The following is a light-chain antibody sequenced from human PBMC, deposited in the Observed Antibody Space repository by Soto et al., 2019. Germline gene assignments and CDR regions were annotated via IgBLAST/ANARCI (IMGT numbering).Light chain of an antibody. CDR2: GAS. CDR3: QQYGSSPLT. J-gene: IGKJ4*01. Sequence: EIVLTQSPGTLSLSPGERATLSCRASQSVSNSYLAWYRQKPGQAPILLIYGASSRATGIPDRFSGSGSGPDFTLTISRLEPEDFAVYYCQQYGSSPLTFGGGTKVEIK. CDR1: QSVSNSY. V-gene: IGKV3-20*01.